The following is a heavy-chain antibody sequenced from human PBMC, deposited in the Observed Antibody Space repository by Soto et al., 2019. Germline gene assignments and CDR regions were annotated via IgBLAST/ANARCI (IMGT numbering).Heavy chain of an antibody. CDR2: IYQSGTT. Sequence: PSETLSLTCDVSGDSISSGGYSWNWIRQTPWKGLEWIGNIYQSGTTDYNQSLKSRVTISVDRSKNQFSLKLSSVTAAVTAVYYCARDNRSGYYFEYWGQGTLVTVSS. CDR3: ARDNRSGYYFEY. V-gene: IGHV4-30-2*01. CDR1: GDSISSGGYS. D-gene: IGHD3-22*01. J-gene: IGHJ4*02.